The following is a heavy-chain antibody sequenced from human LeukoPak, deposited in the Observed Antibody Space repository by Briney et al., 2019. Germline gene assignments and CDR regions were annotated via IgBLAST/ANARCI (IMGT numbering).Heavy chain of an antibody. CDR3: ASDSSGRDAFDI. J-gene: IGHJ3*02. D-gene: IGHD3-22*01. Sequence: SVKVSCKASGGTFSSYAISWVRQAPGQGLEWMGRIIPILGIANYAQKFQGRVTITADKSTSTAYMELSSLRSGDTAVYYCASDSSGRDAFDIWGQGTMVTVSS. V-gene: IGHV1-69*04. CDR2: IIPILGIA. CDR1: GGTFSSYA.